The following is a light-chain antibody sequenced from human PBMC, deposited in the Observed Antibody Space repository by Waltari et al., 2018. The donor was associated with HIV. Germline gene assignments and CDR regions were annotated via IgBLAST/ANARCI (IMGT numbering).Light chain of an antibody. V-gene: IGLV2-8*01. CDR1: SSDLGGYNY. Sequence: QSALTQPPSASGSPGQSVAISCTGTSSDLGGYNYVSWYQPHPGQAPKLRIFEVTKRPSGVPDRFSGSKSGNTASLTVSGLQAEDEADYYCASYGGTNDLVFGGGTKLTVL. CDR3: ASYGGTNDLV. CDR2: EVT. J-gene: IGLJ3*02.